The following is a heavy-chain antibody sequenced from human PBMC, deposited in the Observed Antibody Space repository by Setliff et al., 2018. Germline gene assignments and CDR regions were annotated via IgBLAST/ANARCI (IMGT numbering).Heavy chain of an antibody. Sequence: SETLSLTCSVSGGSISSYHWSWIRQPPGKGLEWIGSTYSSGSTNYNPSLKSRVTISVDTSKNQFSLKLSSVSAADTAVYYCARARSGDYSDSTGYLDYWGQGTLVTVSS. CDR3: ARARSGDYSDSTGYLDY. J-gene: IGHJ4*02. D-gene: IGHD3-22*01. V-gene: IGHV4-4*08. CDR1: GGSISSYH. CDR2: TYSSGST.